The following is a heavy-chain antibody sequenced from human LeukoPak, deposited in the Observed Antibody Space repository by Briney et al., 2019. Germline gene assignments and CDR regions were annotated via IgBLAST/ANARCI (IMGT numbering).Heavy chain of an antibody. J-gene: IGHJ4*02. CDR3: AKGSSGYYYSGY. Sequence: SVKVSCKASGGTFSSYAISWVRQAPGQGLEWMGGIIPIFGTANYAQKFQGRVTITADESTSTAYMELSSLRSEDSAVYYCAKGSSGYYYSGYWGQGTLVTVSS. D-gene: IGHD3-22*01. CDR1: GGTFSSYA. CDR2: IIPIFGTA. V-gene: IGHV1-69*13.